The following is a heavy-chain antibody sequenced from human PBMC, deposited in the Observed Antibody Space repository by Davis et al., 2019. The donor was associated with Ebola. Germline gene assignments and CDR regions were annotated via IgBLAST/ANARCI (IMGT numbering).Heavy chain of an antibody. Sequence: GGSLRLSCTGSGFTFGDYAMTWVRQAPGKGLEWVGFIRSKAYGGTTEYAASVKGRFTISRDDSKSIAYLQMNSLKIEDTAVYYCTTVTDYGMDVWGKGTTVTVSS. V-gene: IGHV3-49*04. CDR3: TTVTDYGMDV. CDR2: IRSKAYGGTT. CDR1: GFTFGDYA. J-gene: IGHJ6*04. D-gene: IGHD4-11*01.